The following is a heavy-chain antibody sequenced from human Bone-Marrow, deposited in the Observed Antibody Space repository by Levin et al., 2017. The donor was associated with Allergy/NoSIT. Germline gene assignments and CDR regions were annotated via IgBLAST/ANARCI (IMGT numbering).Heavy chain of an antibody. CDR1: GASTNSGNYY. J-gene: IGHJ5*02. CDR2: IYYTGMT. Sequence: SETLSLTCTVSGASTNSGNYYWNWIRHRPGEGLEWIGNIYYTGMTNYNPSLKSRVTISLDTSKNQFSLRLSSLTAADTSVYYCATNRVPAALGAFDPWGQGTLVTVAS. V-gene: IGHV4-31*03. D-gene: IGHD3-16*01. CDR3: ATNRVPAALGAFDP.